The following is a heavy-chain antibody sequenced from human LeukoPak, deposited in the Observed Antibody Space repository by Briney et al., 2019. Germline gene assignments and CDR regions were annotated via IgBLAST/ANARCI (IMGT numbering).Heavy chain of an antibody. CDR2: ISGSGGST. V-gene: IGHV3-23*01. J-gene: IGHJ4*02. D-gene: IGHD6-6*01. CDR1: GFTFSSYA. Sequence: GESLKISCAASGFTFSSYAMSWVRQAPGKGLEWVSAISGSGGSTYYADSVKGRFTISRDNSKNTLYLQMNSLRAEDTAVYYSAKFQSSSSYYYFDYWGQGTLVTVSS. CDR3: AKFQSSSSYYYFDY.